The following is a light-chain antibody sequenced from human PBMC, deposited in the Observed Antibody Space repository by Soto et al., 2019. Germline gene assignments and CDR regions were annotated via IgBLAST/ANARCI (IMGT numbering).Light chain of an antibody. Sequence: DIVLTQSPGTLSLSPGERATLSCRASQSVRSSHLAWYQQKPGQPPRLLIFDGSSRAPDIPDRFSASVSGTDFILTISRLEPGDFAVYYCQQHLYVPLTFGGGTKVEIK. CDR1: QSVRSSH. V-gene: IGKV3-20*01. J-gene: IGKJ4*01. CDR2: DGS. CDR3: QQHLYVPLT.